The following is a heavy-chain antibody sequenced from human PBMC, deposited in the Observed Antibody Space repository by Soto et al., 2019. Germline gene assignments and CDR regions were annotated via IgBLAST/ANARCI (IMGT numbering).Heavy chain of an antibody. J-gene: IGHJ3*02. CDR3: ATRGGYCSGGSCYGDAFDI. CDR2: IIPILGIA. D-gene: IGHD2-15*01. CDR1: GGTFSSYT. V-gene: IGHV1-69*02. Sequence: QVQLVQSGAEVKKPGSSVKVSCKASGGTFSSYTISWVRQAPGQGLEWMGRIIPILGIANYAQKFQGRVTITADKSTSTAYMGLSSLRSEDTAVYYCATRGGYCSGGSCYGDAFDIWGQGTMVTVSS.